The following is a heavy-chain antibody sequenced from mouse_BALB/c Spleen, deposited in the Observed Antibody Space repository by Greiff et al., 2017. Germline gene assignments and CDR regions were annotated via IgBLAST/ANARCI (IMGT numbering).Heavy chain of an antibody. J-gene: IGHJ4*01. V-gene: IGHV1S135*01. CDR3: ARSSNSLLRLMDY. D-gene: IGHD1-2*01. CDR2: IDPFNGGT. CDR1: GYSFTSYY. Sequence: EVQLQQSGPELMKPGASVKISCKASGYSFTSYYMHWVKQSHGKSLEWIGYIDPFNGGTSYNQKFKGKATLTVDKSSSTAYMHLSSLTSEDSAVYYCARSSNSLLRLMDYWGQGTSVTVSS.